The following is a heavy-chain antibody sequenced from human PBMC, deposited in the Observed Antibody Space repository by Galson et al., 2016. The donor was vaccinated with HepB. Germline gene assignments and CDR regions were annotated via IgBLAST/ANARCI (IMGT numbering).Heavy chain of an antibody. V-gene: IGHV4-39*01. CDR3: ARHISRVDTAMVL. CDR1: GGSISSSSSY. CDR2: MYYSGST. Sequence: SETLSLTCTVSGGSISSSSSYWGWIRQPPGKGLEWVGNMYYSGSTYYKSSLKSRVAMSVDMSKNQFSLRLTSVTAADTAVYYCARHISRVDTAMVLRGQGSLVIVSS. D-gene: IGHD5-18*01. J-gene: IGHJ4*02.